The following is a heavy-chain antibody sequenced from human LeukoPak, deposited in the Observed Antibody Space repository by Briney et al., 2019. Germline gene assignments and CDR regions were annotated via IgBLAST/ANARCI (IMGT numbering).Heavy chain of an antibody. CDR2: ISTYNGYS. CDR1: GYTFTSSG. J-gene: IGHJ4*02. V-gene: IGHV1-18*01. CDR3: AKNSSGGYSDY. Sequence: ASVKVSCKTSGYTFTSSGITWVRQAPGQGLEWMGWISTYNGYSKYAQNLQGRVTMTADTSTSTAYMELSNLRSDDTAVYYCAKNSSGGYSDYWGQGTLVTVSS. D-gene: IGHD6-19*01.